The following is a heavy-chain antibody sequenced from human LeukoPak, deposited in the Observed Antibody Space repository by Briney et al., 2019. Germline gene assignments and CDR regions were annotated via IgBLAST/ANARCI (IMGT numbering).Heavy chain of an antibody. V-gene: IGHV1-69*01. CDR2: IIPIFRTA. D-gene: IGHD3-22*01. Sequence: SVKVSFKASGGTFRSFAISWVRQAPGQGLERMGGIIPIFRTANYAQKFQGRVTITADESTSTAYMELSSLRSEDTAVYYCARALRYYSDSSGYAFDYWGQGTLVTVSS. CDR1: GGTFRSFA. J-gene: IGHJ4*02. CDR3: ARALRYYSDSSGYAFDY.